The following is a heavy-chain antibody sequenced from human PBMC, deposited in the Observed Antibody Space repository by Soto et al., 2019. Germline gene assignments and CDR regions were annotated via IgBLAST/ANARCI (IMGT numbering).Heavy chain of an antibody. J-gene: IGHJ6*03. Sequence: SETLSLTCTVSGGSISSYYWSWIRQPPGKGLEWIGYIYYSGSTNYNPSLKSRVTISVDTSKNQFSLKLSSVTAADTAVYYCARHDYGDYGGFYYYMDVWGKGTTVTVSS. CDR3: ARHDYGDYGGFYYYMDV. CDR2: IYYSGST. D-gene: IGHD4-17*01. CDR1: GGSISSYY. V-gene: IGHV4-59*08.